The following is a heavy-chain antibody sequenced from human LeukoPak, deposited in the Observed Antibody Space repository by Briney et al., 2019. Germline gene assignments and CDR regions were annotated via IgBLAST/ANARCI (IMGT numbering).Heavy chain of an antibody. V-gene: IGHV5-51*01. CDR2: IYPDDSDT. CDR1: GYTFTYYW. J-gene: IGHJ6*03. D-gene: IGHD3-3*01. CDR3: ARHEVGGDSSSGYEYYYYMDV. Sequence: GESLKISCKASGYTFTYYWIGWVRQMPGKGLEWMGIIYPDDSDTKYSPSFQGHVTISVDESISTAYLQWSSLKASDTAIYYCARHEVGGDSSSGYEYYYYMDVWGKGTAVTVFS.